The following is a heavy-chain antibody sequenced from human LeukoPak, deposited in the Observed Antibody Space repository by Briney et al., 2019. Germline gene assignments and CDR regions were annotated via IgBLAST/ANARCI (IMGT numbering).Heavy chain of an antibody. V-gene: IGHV4-34*01. J-gene: IGHJ4*02. Sequence: SETLSLTCAVYGGSFSGYYWSWIRQPPGKGLEWIGEINHSGSTNYNPSLKSRVTVSVDTSKNQLSLKLSSVTAADTAVYYCASGHRPFRYQRLLHWGQGTLVTVSS. CDR1: GGSFSGYY. D-gene: IGHD2-2*01. CDR3: ASGHRPFRYQRLLH. CDR2: INHSGST.